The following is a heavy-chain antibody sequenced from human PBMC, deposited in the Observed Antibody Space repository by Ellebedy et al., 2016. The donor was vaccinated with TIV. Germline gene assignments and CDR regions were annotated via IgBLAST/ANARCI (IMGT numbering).Heavy chain of an antibody. CDR1: GFTFGSYW. CDR3: ARDEK. J-gene: IGHJ1*01. CDR2: INPSGSEK. Sequence: PGGSLRLSCAASGFTFGSYWMSWVRQTPGKGLEWVANINPSGSEKKYVDSVKGRFTISRDNAKNSLFLQMNSLRAEDTAVYYCARDEKWGQGTLVTVSS. V-gene: IGHV3-7*01.